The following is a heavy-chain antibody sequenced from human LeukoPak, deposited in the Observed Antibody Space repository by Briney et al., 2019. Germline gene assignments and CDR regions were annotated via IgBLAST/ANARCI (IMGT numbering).Heavy chain of an antibody. V-gene: IGHV3-33*01. CDR3: ARDGTEYGDSYFDW. J-gene: IGHJ4*02. Sequence: PGGSLRHSRVPPGDTSISYVTRTGCQAPGKGLEWVAVIWHDGSHQYYADSEKGRFTISIDNSRNTVYLQMHRLRVEDTAVYYWARDGTEYGDSYFDWWGQGTLVTVSS. CDR2: IWHDGSHQ. D-gene: IGHD4-17*01. CDR1: GDTSISYV.